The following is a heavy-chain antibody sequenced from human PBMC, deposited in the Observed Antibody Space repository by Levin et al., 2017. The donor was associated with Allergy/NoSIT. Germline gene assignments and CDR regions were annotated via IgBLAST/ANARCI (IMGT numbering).Heavy chain of an antibody. V-gene: IGHV4-34*01. CDR2: IDHSGST. CDR1: GGSLSGFH. J-gene: IGHJ4*02. D-gene: IGHD3-9*01. Sequence: SQTLSLTCAVYGGSLSGFHWNWIRQTPDKALEWIGQIDHSGSTNYNPSLRSRVTISVDTSKNQFSLKLRSVTAADTAVYFCASYPEYYDVVTGHTAEPFDIWGQGTVVTVS. CDR3: ASYPEYYDVVTGHTAEPFDI.